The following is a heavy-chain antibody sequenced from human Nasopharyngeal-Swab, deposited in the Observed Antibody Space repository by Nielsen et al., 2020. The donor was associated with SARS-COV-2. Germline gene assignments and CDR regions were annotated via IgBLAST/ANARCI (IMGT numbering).Heavy chain of an antibody. CDR3: AKGKYDNLTGHLGCLDD. CDR1: GFTFSSYA. CDR2: ISGSVGST. D-gene: IGHD3-9*01. J-gene: IGHJ4*02. Sequence: GESLKISCAASGFTFSSYAMSWVRQAPGKGLEWVSAISGSVGSTYYANSVKGRFTISRDNSKNTLYLQMNSLRAEDKAVYYCAKGKYDNLTGHLGCLDDWGQENLVTVSS. V-gene: IGHV3-23*01.